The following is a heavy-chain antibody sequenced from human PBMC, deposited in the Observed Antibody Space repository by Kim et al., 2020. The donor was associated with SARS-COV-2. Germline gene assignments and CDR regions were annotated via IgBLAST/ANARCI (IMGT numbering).Heavy chain of an antibody. CDR1: GFTFSPYW. CDR3: ARFDCDDNVQVDS. V-gene: IGHV3-7*01. Sequence: GGSLRLSCAASGFTFSPYWMSWVRQAPGKGLEWVSHIKQDGSEKYYVDSVKGRFTISRDNAKNSLYLQMNSLSVEDTAVYYCARFDCDDNVQVDSWGQGTLVTVSS. D-gene: IGHD2-21*01. J-gene: IGHJ5*01. CDR2: IKQDGSEK.